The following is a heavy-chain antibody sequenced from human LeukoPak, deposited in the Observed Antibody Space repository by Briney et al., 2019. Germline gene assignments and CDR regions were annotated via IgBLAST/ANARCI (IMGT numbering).Heavy chain of an antibody. CDR3: ARDSGMVRGIVDN. J-gene: IGHJ1*01. CDR1: GYTFTSYY. CDR2: INPSGGST. V-gene: IGHV1-46*01. Sequence: ASVKVSCKSSGYTFTSYYMYWVRQAPGQGLEWMGIINPSGGSTSYAQKFQGRVTMTRDTSTSTVYMELSSLRSEDTAVYYCARDSGMVRGIVDNWGQGTLVTVSS. D-gene: IGHD3-10*01.